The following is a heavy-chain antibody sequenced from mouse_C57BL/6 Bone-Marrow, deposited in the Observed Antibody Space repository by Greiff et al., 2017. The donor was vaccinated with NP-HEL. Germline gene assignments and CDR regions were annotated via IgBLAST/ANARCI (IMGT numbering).Heavy chain of an antibody. V-gene: IGHV10-1*01. J-gene: IGHJ4*01. CDR3: VRLITTVGYAMDY. D-gene: IGHD1-1*01. CDR1: GFSFNTYA. Sequence: EVKVEESGGGLVQPKGSLKLSCAASGFSFNTYAMNWVRQAPGKGLEWVARIRSKSNNYATYYADSVKDRFTISRDDSESMLYLQMNNLKTEDTAMYYCVRLITTVGYAMDYWGQGTSVTVSS. CDR2: IRSKSNNYAT.